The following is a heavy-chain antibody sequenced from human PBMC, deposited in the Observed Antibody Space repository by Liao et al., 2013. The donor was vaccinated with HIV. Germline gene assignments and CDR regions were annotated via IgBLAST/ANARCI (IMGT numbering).Heavy chain of an antibody. D-gene: IGHD3-10*01. CDR3: ASPSTRGGAGRLDY. CDR2: IHSSGTT. V-gene: IGHV4-61*02. Sequence: QLQLQESGPGLVKPSETLSLTCTVSGGSISSESYYWSWIRQPAGKGLEWIGRIHSSGTTKYNPSLKSRVTISIDSSKNQFSLKLSSVTAADTAVYYCASPSTRGGAGRLDYWGQGTLVTVSS. J-gene: IGHJ4*02. CDR1: GGSISSESYY.